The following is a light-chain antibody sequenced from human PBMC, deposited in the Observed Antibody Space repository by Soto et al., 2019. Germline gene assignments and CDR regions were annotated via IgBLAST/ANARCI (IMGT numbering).Light chain of an antibody. CDR2: ESN. V-gene: IGLV1-51*02. CDR1: SSNIGNNY. CDR3: GTWNSSLSAGV. Sequence: QSVLTQPPSLSAAPGQKVTISCSGSSSNIGNNYVSWYQQLPGTAPKLLIYESNKRPSGIPDRFSGSKSGTSATLGITGLQTGDEADYYSGTWNSSLSAGVFGTGTKVTVL. J-gene: IGLJ1*01.